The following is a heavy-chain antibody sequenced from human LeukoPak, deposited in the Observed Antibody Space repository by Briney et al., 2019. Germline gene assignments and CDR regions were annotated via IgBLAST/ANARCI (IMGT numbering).Heavy chain of an antibody. Sequence: GGSLRLSCAASGFTFSSYSMNWVRQAPGKGLDWVSSISSSSSYIYYADSVKGRFTISRDNAKNSLYLQMNSLRAEDTAVYYCARVAYYDSSGPNDAFDIWGQGTMVTVSS. CDR3: ARVAYYDSSGPNDAFDI. V-gene: IGHV3-21*01. CDR2: ISSSSSYI. D-gene: IGHD3-22*01. J-gene: IGHJ3*02. CDR1: GFTFSSYS.